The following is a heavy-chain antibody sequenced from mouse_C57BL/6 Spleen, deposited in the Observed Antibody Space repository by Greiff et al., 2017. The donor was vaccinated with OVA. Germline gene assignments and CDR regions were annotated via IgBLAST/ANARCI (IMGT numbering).Heavy chain of an antibody. CDR1: GYTFTSYW. D-gene: IGHD1-1*01. CDR2: IDPSDSYT. CDR3: ARSVYYGSNSTLDY. Sequence: QVQLQQPGAELVMPGASVKLSCKASGYTFTSYWMHWVKQRPGQGLEWIGEIDPSDSYTNYNQKFKGKSTLTVDKASSTAYMQLSSLTSEDSAVYYCARSVYYGSNSTLDYWGQGTTLTVSS. V-gene: IGHV1-69*01. J-gene: IGHJ2*01.